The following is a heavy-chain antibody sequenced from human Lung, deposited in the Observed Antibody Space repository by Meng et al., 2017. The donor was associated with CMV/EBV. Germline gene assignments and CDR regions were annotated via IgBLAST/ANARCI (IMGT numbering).Heavy chain of an antibody. CDR2: MYYSGST. D-gene: IGHD2-2*01. J-gene: IGHJ5*02. CDR1: SISNNGYY. Sequence: SISNNGYYWSWIRQHPGKGLEWIGYMYYSGSTDYNPSLKSRVTISVDISKNQFSLKLTSVTAADTAVYYCARGGPGGSSSSRGFDPWGQGTLVTVSS. V-gene: IGHV4-31*02. CDR3: ARGGPGGSSSSRGFDP.